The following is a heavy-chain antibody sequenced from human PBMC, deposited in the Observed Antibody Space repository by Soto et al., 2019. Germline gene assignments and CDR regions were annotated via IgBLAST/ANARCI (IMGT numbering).Heavy chain of an antibody. CDR2: ISSSSSTI. Sequence: GGSLRLSCAASGFTFSSYSMNWVRQAPGKGLEWVSYISSSSSTIYYADSVKGRFTISRDNSKNTLYLQMNSLRAEDTAVYYCARAYCISTSCYRNPYYYYYGMDVWGQGTTVTVSS. J-gene: IGHJ6*02. V-gene: IGHV3-48*01. D-gene: IGHD2-2*01. CDR3: ARAYCISTSCYRNPYYYYYGMDV. CDR1: GFTFSSYS.